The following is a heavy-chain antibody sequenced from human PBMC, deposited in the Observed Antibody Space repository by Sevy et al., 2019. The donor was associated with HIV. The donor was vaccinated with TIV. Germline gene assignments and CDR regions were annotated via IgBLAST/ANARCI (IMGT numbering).Heavy chain of an antibody. CDR1: GFTFSKYG. D-gene: IGHD3-22*01. Sequence: GGSLRLSCAASGFTFSKYGMHWVRQAPGKGLEWVALIWYDGSNKYYADSVKGRFTISRYNSKNTLYLQMNNLRAEDTAVYYCVRGAEYYDSSGANCDYWGQGTLVTVSS. CDR3: VRGAEYYDSSGANCDY. CDR2: IWYDGSNK. J-gene: IGHJ4*02. V-gene: IGHV3-33*01.